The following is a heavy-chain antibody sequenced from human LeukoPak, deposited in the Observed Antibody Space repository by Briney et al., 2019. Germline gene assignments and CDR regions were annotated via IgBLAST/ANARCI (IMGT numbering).Heavy chain of an antibody. J-gene: IGHJ5*02. CDR3: ARDPTVTTWVWFDP. CDR2: IIPIFGTA. CDR1: GGTFSSYA. V-gene: IGHV1-69*06. D-gene: IGHD4-17*01. Sequence: SVKVSCKASGGTFSSYAISWVRQAPGQGLEWMGRIIPIFGTANYAQKFQGRVTITADKSTSTAYMELSSLRSEDTAMYYCARDPTVTTWVWFDPWGQGTLVTVSS.